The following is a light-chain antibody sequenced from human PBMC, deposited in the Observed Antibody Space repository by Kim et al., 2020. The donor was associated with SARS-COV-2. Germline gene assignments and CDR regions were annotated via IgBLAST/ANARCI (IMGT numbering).Light chain of an antibody. CDR2: DAS. J-gene: IGKJ4*01. CDR1: DDIGNY. Sequence: DIQMTQSPSSLSASVGDRITITCQASDDIGNYLNWYQQRLGKAPKLLVYDASNLEAGVPSRFSGSGSGTDFSLTISGLQPEDFATYYCQHYSTLLSVTFGGGTKVDI. V-gene: IGKV1-33*01. CDR3: QHYSTLLSVT.